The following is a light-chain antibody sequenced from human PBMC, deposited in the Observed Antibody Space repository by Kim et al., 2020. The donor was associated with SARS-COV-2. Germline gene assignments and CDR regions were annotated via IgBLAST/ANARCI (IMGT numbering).Light chain of an antibody. J-gene: IGLJ3*02. CDR1: NGHSSYA. CDR2: LYSDGRH. CDR3: QTWGSGTGV. V-gene: IGLV4-69*01. Sequence: QPVLTQSPSASASLGASVKLTCTLSNGHSSYAIAWYQQQPDESPRYLMKLYSDGRHVKGDGIPDRLSGSSSGPQRYLTISSLQSEDEADYYCQTWGSGTGVFGGGTQLTVL.